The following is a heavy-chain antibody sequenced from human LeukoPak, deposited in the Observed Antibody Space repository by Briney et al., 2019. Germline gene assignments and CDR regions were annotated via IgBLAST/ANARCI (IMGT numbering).Heavy chain of an antibody. CDR2: IRSDGSDK. J-gene: IGHJ6*03. CDR1: GFTFSSYG. Sequence: GGSLRLSCAASGFTFSSYGMHWVRQAPGKGLEWVAFIRSDGSDKFYADSVRGRFTISRDNSKNILYLQINSLRADDTAVYYCAKERFGVAPGDYMDVWGKGTTVTVS. D-gene: IGHD3-3*01. CDR3: AKERFGVAPGDYMDV. V-gene: IGHV3-30*02.